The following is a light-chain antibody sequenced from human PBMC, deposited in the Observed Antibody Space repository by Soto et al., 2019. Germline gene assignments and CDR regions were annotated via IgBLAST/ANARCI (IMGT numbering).Light chain of an antibody. CDR3: QTWGTGIQV. CDR1: SGHSSYA. J-gene: IGLJ2*01. Sequence: QLVLTQSPSASASLGASVKLTCTLSSGHSSYAIAWHQQQPEKGPRYLMKLNSDGSHSKGDGIPDRFSGSSSGAERYLPLSSLQSEDEADYYCQTWGTGIQVFGGGTKLTVL. CDR2: LNSDGSH. V-gene: IGLV4-69*01.